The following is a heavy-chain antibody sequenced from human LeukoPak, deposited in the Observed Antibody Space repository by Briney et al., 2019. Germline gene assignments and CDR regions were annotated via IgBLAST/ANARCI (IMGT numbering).Heavy chain of an antibody. CDR2: IYSGGNT. CDR1: GFTVSSNY. D-gene: IGHD4-17*01. CDR3: ARDRQFGDFYWYFDL. Sequence: AGGSLRLSCAASGFTVSSNYMSWVRQAPGEGLEWVSVIYSGGNTYYADPVKGRFTISRDSSRNTVFLHMNTLRAEDTAVYYCARDRQFGDFYWYFDLWGRGTLVTVSS. V-gene: IGHV3-53*01. J-gene: IGHJ2*01.